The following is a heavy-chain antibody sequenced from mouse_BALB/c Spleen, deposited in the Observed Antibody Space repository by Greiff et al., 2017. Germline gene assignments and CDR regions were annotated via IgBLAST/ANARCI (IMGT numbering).Heavy chain of an antibody. CDR2: IYWDDDK. V-gene: IGHV8-12*01. CDR3: ARFPYGNSAWFAY. J-gene: IGHJ3*01. D-gene: IGHD2-1*01. CDR1: GFSLSTSGMG. Sequence: QVTLKECGPGILQPSQTLSLTCSFSGFSLSTSGMGVSWLRQPSGKGLGWLAHIYWDDDKRYNPSLKSRLTISKDTSRNQVFLKITSVDTADTATSYCARFPYGNSAWFAYWGQGTLVTVSA.